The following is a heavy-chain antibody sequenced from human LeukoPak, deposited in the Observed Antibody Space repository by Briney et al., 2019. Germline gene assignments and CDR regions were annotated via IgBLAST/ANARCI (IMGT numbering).Heavy chain of an antibody. Sequence: SETLSLTCAVSGYSISSDYYWGLIRQPPGKGLEWIGSFYHSGNTYYNPSLKSRVTISVDTPKNQFSLKLISVTAADTAVYYCTRGGSGSSLRIWFDPWGQGTLVTVSS. CDR1: GYSISSDYY. CDR3: TRGGSGSSLRIWFDP. CDR2: FYHSGNT. V-gene: IGHV4-38-2*01. D-gene: IGHD3-10*01. J-gene: IGHJ5*02.